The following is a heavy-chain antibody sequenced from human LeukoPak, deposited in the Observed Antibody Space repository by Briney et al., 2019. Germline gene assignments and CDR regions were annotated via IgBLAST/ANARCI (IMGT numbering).Heavy chain of an antibody. D-gene: IGHD2-21*01. CDR3: ASLGDRRIFDN. J-gene: IGHJ4*02. Sequence: SETLSLTCTVSGDSVSRANYYWGCVRQPPGKGLEWIGSIYYSGSAFYNPSLKSRVTISVDTSKNQFSLNLRSVTAADTAIYYCASLGDRRIFDNWGQGALFTVSS. V-gene: IGHV4-39*07. CDR2: IYYSGSA. CDR1: GDSVSRANYY.